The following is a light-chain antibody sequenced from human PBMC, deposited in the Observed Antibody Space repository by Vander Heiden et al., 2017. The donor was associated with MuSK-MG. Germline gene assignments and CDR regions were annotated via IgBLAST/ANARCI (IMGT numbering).Light chain of an antibody. V-gene: IGKV1-5*03. CDR1: QSISTW. J-gene: IGKJ1*01. CDR3: QQYNTDET. CDR2: KAS. Sequence: DIQMTHSPSTLSASVGDRVTITCRASQSISTWLAWFQLKPGKAPKLLIYKASSLESGGPSRFSGSGSGTEFTLTISSLQTDDFATYYCQQYNTDETFGQGTRVEIK.